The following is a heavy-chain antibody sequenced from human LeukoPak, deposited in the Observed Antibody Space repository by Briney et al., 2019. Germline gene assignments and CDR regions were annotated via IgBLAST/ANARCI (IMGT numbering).Heavy chain of an antibody. CDR1: GGSISSYY. CDR3: ARSVVVPTAIGDWFDP. CDR2: IYYSGST. Sequence: SETLSLTCTVSGGSISSYYWSWIRQPPGKGLEWIGYIYYSGSTNYNPSLKSRVTISVDTSKNQFSLKLSSVTAADTAVYYRARSVVVPTAIGDWFDPWGQGTLVTVSS. J-gene: IGHJ5*02. V-gene: IGHV4-59*01. D-gene: IGHD2-2*01.